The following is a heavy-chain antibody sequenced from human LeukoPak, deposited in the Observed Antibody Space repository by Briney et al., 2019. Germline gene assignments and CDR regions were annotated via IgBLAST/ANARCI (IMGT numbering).Heavy chain of an antibody. Sequence: PGGSLRLSCAASGFTFSSYAMHWVRQAPGKGLEWVAVISYDGSNKYYADSVKGRFTISRDNSKNTLYLQMNSLRAEDTAVYYCARDRFSDGVSPNFDYWGQGTLVTVSS. V-gene: IGHV3-30*04. D-gene: IGHD2-8*01. CDR3: ARDRFSDGVSPNFDY. CDR1: GFTFSSYA. J-gene: IGHJ4*02. CDR2: ISYDGSNK.